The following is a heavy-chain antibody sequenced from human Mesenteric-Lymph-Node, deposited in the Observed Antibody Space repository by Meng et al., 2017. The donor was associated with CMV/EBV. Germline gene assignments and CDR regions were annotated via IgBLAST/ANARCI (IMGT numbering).Heavy chain of an antibody. CDR2: ISGSGGRT. D-gene: IGHD6-13*01. CDR3: AKTPGDSSTWHFDY. Sequence: GGSLRLSCAASGFTFSSYWMSWVRQAPGKGLQWVSSISGSGGRTYYADSVKGRFTISSDNSKNALYLQMNGLRAEDTAVYYYAKTPGDSSTWHFDYWGQGTLVTVSS. J-gene: IGHJ4*01. CDR1: GFTFSSYW. V-gene: IGHV3-23*01.